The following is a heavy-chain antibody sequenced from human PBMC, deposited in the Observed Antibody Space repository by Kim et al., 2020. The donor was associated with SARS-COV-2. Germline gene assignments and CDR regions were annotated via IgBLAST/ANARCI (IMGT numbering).Heavy chain of an antibody. D-gene: IGHD3-22*01. CDR2: ISYDGSNK. CDR1: GFTFSSYG. V-gene: IGHV3-30*18. CDR3: AKDPNYYDSSGYSYFDY. J-gene: IGHJ4*01. Sequence: GGSLRLSCAASGFTFSSYGMHWVRQAPGKGLEWVAVISYDGSNKYYADSVKGRFTISRDNSKNTLYLQMNSLRAEDTAVYYCAKDPNYYDSSGYSYFDY.